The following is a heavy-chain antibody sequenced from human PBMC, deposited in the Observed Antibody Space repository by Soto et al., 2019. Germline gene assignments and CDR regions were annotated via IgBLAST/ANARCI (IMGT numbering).Heavy chain of an antibody. CDR3: ARGGSEGVYHYYGVDV. CDR1: GFTFSNYW. CDR2: IKEDGSEE. J-gene: IGHJ6*02. V-gene: IGHV3-7*01. Sequence: GSLRLSCAASGFTFSNYWMSWVRQAPGKGLEWVANIKEDGSEEYYLDSVKGRFSISRDNARNSLYLRMDSLRAEDAAVYYCARGGSEGVYHYYGVDVWGQGTTVTVSS.